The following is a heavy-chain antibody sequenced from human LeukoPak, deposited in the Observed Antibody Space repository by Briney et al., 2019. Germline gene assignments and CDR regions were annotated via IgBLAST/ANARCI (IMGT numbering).Heavy chain of an antibody. J-gene: IGHJ6*02. V-gene: IGHV4-59*12. Sequence: SETLSLTCTVSGGSISSYYWSWIRQPPGKGLEWIGYIYYSGSTNYNPSLKSRVTISVDTSKNQFSLKLSSVTAADTAVYYCASESLYGSGSYAASHYGMDVWGQGTTVTVSS. CDR1: GGSISSYY. D-gene: IGHD3-10*01. CDR2: IYYSGST. CDR3: ASESLYGSGSYAASHYGMDV.